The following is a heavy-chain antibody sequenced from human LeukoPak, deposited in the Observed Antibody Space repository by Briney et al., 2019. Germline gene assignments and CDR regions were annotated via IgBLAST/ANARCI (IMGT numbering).Heavy chain of an antibody. CDR3: ARHIVVVTAIGAFDI. J-gene: IGHJ3*02. CDR2: IYPSDVDT. V-gene: IGHV5-51*01. D-gene: IGHD2-21*02. CDR1: GYSSTSYW. Sequence: GQSLKISCKGSGYSSTSYWISWVRPMPGKGLEWMGIIYPSDVDTRYSPSFQGQVTTSADKPISTASLQWSSLQASDSAMYYCARHIVVVTAIGAFDIWGQGTMVTVSS.